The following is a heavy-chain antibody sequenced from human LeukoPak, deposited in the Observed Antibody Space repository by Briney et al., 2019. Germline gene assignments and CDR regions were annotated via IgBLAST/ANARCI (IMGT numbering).Heavy chain of an antibody. CDR2: IHYSGST. Sequence: SETLSLTCTVSGGSVSSGSYYWSWIRQPPGKGLEWIGYIHYSGSTNYNPSLKSRVTISVDTSKNQFSLKLTSVTAADTAVYYCASDSSGYYYPYYWGQGTLVTVSS. D-gene: IGHD3-22*01. V-gene: IGHV4-61*01. CDR1: GGSVSSGSYY. J-gene: IGHJ4*02. CDR3: ASDSSGYYYPYY.